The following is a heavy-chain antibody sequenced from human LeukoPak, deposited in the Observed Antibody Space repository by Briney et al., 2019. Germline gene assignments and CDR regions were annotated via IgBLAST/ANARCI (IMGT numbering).Heavy chain of an antibody. CDR1: GGTFSSYA. D-gene: IGHD2-15*01. V-gene: IGHV1-69*05. J-gene: IGHJ3*02. CDR3: ASGDCSGGSCYVPWEARKRWAFNAFDI. Sequence: SVKISCKASGGTFSSYAISWVRQAPGQGLEWMGGIIPIFGTANYAQKFQGRVTISTDACTSTAYMELSSLRSEGTAVYYCASGDCSGGSCYVPWEARKRWAFNAFDIWGQGTMVTVS. CDR2: IIPIFGTA.